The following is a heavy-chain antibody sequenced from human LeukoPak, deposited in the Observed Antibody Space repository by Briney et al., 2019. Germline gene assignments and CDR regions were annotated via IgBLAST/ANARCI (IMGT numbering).Heavy chain of an antibody. CDR3: ARQRDYSEYYDSSGQYFDY. V-gene: IGHV4-31*03. CDR1: GGSISSGGYY. CDR2: IYYSGST. J-gene: IGHJ4*02. Sequence: SETLSLTCTVSGGSISSGGYYWSWIRQHPGKGLEWIGYIYYSGSTYYNPSLKSRVTISVDTSKNQFSLKLSSVTAADTAVYYCARQRDYSEYYDSSGQYFDYWGQGTLVTVSS. D-gene: IGHD3-22*01.